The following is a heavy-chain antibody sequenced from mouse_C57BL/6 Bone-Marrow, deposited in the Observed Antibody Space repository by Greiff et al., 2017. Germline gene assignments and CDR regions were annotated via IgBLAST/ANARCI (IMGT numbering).Heavy chain of an antibody. CDR2: SRNKANDYTT. Sequence: EVHLVESGGGLVQSGRSLRLSCATSGFTFSDFYMEWVRQAPGKGLEWIAASRNKANDYTTEYSASVKGRFIVSRDTSQSILYLQMNALRAEDTAIYYCARDADYGNSRDWYFDVWGTGTTVTVSS. V-gene: IGHV7-1*01. J-gene: IGHJ1*03. CDR3: ARDADYGNSRDWYFDV. D-gene: IGHD2-1*01. CDR1: GFTFSDFY.